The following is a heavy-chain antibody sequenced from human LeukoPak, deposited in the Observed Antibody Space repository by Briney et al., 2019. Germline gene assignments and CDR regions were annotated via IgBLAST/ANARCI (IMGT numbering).Heavy chain of an antibody. CDR2: IYYSGST. V-gene: IGHV4-39*07. CDR3: ARDRYSYSF. D-gene: IGHD5-18*01. J-gene: IGHJ4*02. Sequence: PSETLSLTCTVSGGSISSSYYYWGWIRQPPGKGLEWIGSIYYSGSTYYNPSLKSRVTMSVDTSKNQFSLNLRSVTAADTAVYYCARDRYSYSFWGQGILVTVSS. CDR1: GGSISSSYYY.